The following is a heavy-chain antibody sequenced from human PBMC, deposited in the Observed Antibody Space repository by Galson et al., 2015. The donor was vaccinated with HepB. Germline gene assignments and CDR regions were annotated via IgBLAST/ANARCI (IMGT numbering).Heavy chain of an antibody. Sequence: SVKVSCKASGYTFTSYGISWVRQAPGQGLEWMGWISAYNGNTNYAQKLQGRVTMTTDTSTSTAYMELRSLRSDDTAVYYCARGGYYDSSGYYYVDGFNYYYGMDVWGQGTTVTASS. V-gene: IGHV1-18*04. CDR3: ARGGYYDSSGYYYVDGFNYYYGMDV. J-gene: IGHJ6*02. CDR1: GYTFTSYG. D-gene: IGHD3-22*01. CDR2: ISAYNGNT.